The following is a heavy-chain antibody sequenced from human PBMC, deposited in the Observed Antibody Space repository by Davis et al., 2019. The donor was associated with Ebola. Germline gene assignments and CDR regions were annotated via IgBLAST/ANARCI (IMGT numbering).Heavy chain of an antibody. Sequence: PGGSLRLSCAVSGFTFSGFAFNWVRQAPGKGLEWVSSISSGGSYIYYADSVKGRFTVSRDNAKNTLYVQMNSLRAEDTGIYYCGRVIFFPGIGMDIWGQGTTVTVSS. J-gene: IGHJ6*02. CDR2: ISSGGSYI. D-gene: IGHD1-14*01. V-gene: IGHV3-21*01. CDR3: GRVIFFPGIGMDI. CDR1: GFTFSGFA.